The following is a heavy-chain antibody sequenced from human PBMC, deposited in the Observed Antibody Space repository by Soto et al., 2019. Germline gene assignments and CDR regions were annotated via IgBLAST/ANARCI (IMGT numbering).Heavy chain of an antibody. CDR1: GGSISSYY. Sequence: SETLSLTCTVSGGSISSYYWSWILQPPGKGLEWIGYIYYSGSTNYNPSLKSRVTISVDTSKNQFSLKLSSVTAADTAVYYCANSHSYGSYFDYWGQGTLVTVSS. CDR2: IYYSGST. D-gene: IGHD5-18*01. J-gene: IGHJ4*02. V-gene: IGHV4-59*01. CDR3: ANSHSYGSYFDY.